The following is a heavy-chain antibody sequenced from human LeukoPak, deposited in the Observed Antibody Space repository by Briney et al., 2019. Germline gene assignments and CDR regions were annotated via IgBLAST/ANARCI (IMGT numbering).Heavy chain of an antibody. Sequence: PGGSLRLSCTVSGFTFSSFTMNWVRQGPGKGLEWVASISNSGDYISYADSLKGRFTISRDNSKNTLYLQMNSLRAEDTAVYYCAKAITMIVVVIPNYGMDVWGQGTTVTVSS. CDR2: ISNSGDYI. J-gene: IGHJ6*02. V-gene: IGHV3-21*04. D-gene: IGHD3-22*01. CDR1: GFTFSSFT. CDR3: AKAITMIVVVIPNYGMDV.